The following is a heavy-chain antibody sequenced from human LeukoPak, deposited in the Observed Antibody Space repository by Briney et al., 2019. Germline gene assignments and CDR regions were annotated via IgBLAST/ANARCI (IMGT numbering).Heavy chain of an antibody. Sequence: GGSLRLSCAASGFTFSTYWMHWVRHPPGKGLVWVSHINTDGSTTTYADSVRGRFTISRDNAKNTLYLQMNSLRADDTAVYYCPIGSTAPIVGPRDYFHMWGQGTMVTVSS. D-gene: IGHD1-26*01. V-gene: IGHV3-74*01. CDR2: INTDGSTT. J-gene: IGHJ3*02. CDR3: PIGSTAPIVGPRDYFHM. CDR1: GFTFSTYW.